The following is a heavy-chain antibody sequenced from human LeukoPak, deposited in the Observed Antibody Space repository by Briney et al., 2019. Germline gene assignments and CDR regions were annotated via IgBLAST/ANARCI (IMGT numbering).Heavy chain of an antibody. CDR3: ATVGPGPRGVVAAIDY. D-gene: IGHD2-15*01. Sequence: ASVKVSCKVSGYTLTELSMHWVRRAPGKGLEWMGGFDPEDGETIYAQKFQGRVTMTEDTSTDTAYMELSSLRSEDTAVYYCATVGPGPRGVVAAIDYWGQGTLVTVSS. CDR2: FDPEDGET. CDR1: GYTLTELS. V-gene: IGHV1-24*01. J-gene: IGHJ4*02.